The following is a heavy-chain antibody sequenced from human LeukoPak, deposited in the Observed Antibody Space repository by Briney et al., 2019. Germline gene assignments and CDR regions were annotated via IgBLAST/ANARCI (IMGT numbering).Heavy chain of an antibody. CDR2: ISTNSNI. Sequence: GGPLTLSCTVSGFTFNDYDMNWLRQATGKGLEWVSSISTNSNIYYADSVKGRFTVSRDNAKNSVYLQTNSLRAEDTAVYYCARDRSYVGFDYWGQGTLVTVSS. CDR1: GFTFNDYD. V-gene: IGHV3-69-1*01. D-gene: IGHD4-23*01. CDR3: ARDRSYVGFDY. J-gene: IGHJ4*02.